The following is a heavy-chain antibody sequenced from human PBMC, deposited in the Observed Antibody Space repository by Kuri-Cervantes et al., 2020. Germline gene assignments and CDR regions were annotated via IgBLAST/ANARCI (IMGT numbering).Heavy chain of an antibody. CDR3: ARDLAGGWFDP. CDR2: IYYSGST. D-gene: IGHD5-24*01. Sequence: SETLSLTCTVSGGSISSYYWSWIRQPPGKGLEWIGYIYYSGSTYYNPSLKSLVTISVDTSKNQFSLKLSSVTAADTAVYYCARDLAGGWFDPWGQGTLVTVSS. CDR1: GGSISSYY. J-gene: IGHJ5*02. V-gene: IGHV4-59*06.